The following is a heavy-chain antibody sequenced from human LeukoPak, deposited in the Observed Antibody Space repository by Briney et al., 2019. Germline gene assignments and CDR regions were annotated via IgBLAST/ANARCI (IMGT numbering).Heavy chain of an antibody. V-gene: IGHV1-18*01. CDR3: ARAMTGYIYYYYYGMDV. Sequence: GASVKVSCKASGYTFTSYGISWVRQAPGQGLEWMGWISAYNGNTNYAQKLQGRVTMTTDTSTSTAYMELRSLRSDDTAVYYCARAMTGYIYYYYYGMDVWGQGTTVTVSS. D-gene: IGHD3-9*01. CDR1: GYTFTSYG. J-gene: IGHJ6*02. CDR2: ISAYNGNT.